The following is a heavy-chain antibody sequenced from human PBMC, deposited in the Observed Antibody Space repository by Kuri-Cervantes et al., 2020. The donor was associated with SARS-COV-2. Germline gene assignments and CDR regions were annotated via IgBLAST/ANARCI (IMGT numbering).Heavy chain of an antibody. J-gene: IGHJ5*02. CDR3: ARDMGAIVLVRRDWFDP. V-gene: IGHV3-7*01. CDR1: GFTFSSYW. D-gene: IGHD2-8*01. Sequence: GESLKISCAASGFTFSSYWMSWVRQAPGKGLEWVANIKQDGSEKYYVDSVKGRFTISRDNVKNSLYLQMNSLRVEDTAVYYCARDMGAIVLVRRDWFDPWGPGTLVTVSS. CDR2: IKQDGSEK.